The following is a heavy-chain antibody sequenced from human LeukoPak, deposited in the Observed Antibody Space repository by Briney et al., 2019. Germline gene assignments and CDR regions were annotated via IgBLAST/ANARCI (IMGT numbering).Heavy chain of an antibody. V-gene: IGHV3-74*01. D-gene: IGHD2/OR15-2a*01. J-gene: IGHJ4*02. CDR1: GFTVSSNY. CDR2: INTDGSST. Sequence: GGSLRLSCAASGFTVSSNYMSWVRQAPGKGLVWVSRINTDGSSTSYADSVKGRFTISRDNAKNTLYLQMNSLRAEDTAVYYCARNNSFDYWGQGTLVTVSS. CDR3: ARNNSFDY.